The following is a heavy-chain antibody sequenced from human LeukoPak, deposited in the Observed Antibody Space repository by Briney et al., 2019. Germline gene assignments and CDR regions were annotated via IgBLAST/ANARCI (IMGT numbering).Heavy chain of an antibody. Sequence: GESLKISCKGSGYSFTSYWIGWVRQMPGKGLEWMGIIYPGDSDTRYSPSFQGQVTISADKSISTAYLQWSSLKASDTAMYYCARHKGLGYCSGGSCYDDAFGIWGQGTMVTVSS. CDR3: ARHKGLGYCSGGSCYDDAFGI. CDR1: GYSFTSYW. D-gene: IGHD2-15*01. J-gene: IGHJ3*02. CDR2: IYPGDSDT. V-gene: IGHV5-51*01.